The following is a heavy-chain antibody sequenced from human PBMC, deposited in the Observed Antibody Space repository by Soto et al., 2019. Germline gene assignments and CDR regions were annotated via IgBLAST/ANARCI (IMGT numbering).Heavy chain of an antibody. D-gene: IGHD5-12*01. Sequence: PGGSLRLSCAASGFTFSSYAMSWVRQAPGKGLEWVSAISGSGGSTYYADSVKGRFTISRDNSKNTLYLQMNSLRAEDTAVYYCAKGGPEWLIVSQESLGPVSYWGQGTLVTVSS. J-gene: IGHJ4*02. V-gene: IGHV3-23*01. CDR2: ISGSGGST. CDR3: AKGGPEWLIVSQESLGPVSY. CDR1: GFTFSSYA.